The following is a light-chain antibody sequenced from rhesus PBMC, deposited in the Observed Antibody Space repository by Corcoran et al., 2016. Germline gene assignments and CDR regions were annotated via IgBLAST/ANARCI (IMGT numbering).Light chain of an antibody. CDR3: LQYTTTPFT. J-gene: IGKJ3*01. V-gene: IGKV1-22*01. CDR2: KAS. Sequence: DIQMTQPPSPLSASVGDTVNISCRASQSISSWLDWYQQKPGKAPKLLIYKASHLQSGVPSRFSGSGSGTDFTLHISSLQPEDFATYCCLQYTTTPFTFGPGTKLDI. CDR1: QSISSW.